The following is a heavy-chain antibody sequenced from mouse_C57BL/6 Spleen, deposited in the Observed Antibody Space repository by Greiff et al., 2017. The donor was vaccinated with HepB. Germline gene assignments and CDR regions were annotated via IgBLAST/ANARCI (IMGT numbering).Heavy chain of an antibody. J-gene: IGHJ2*01. V-gene: IGHV5-9-1*02. CDR3: TREGYGSSYDY. D-gene: IGHD1-1*01. CDR1: GFTFSSYA. CDR2: ISSGGDYI. Sequence: DVQLVESGEGLVKPGGSLKLSCAASGFTFSSYAMSRVRQTPEKRLEWVAYISSGGDYIYYADTVKGRFTISRDNARNTLYLQMSSLKSEDTAMYYCTREGYGSSYDYWGQGTTLTVSS.